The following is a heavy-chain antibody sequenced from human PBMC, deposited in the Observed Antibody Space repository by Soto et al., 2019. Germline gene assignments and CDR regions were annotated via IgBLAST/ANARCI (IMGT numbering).Heavy chain of an antibody. CDR1: GFTFSSYG. Sequence: QVQLVESGGGVVQPGRSLRLSCAASGFTFSSYGMHWVRQAPGKGLEWVALISHDGSNKYYADSVKGRFSISRDNSKNTLYLQMNSLRAGDTAVYYCAKDRLRGGFLTTATTNGMDVWGQGTTVTVSS. CDR3: AKDRLRGGFLTTATTNGMDV. CDR2: ISHDGSNK. D-gene: IGHD1-26*01. V-gene: IGHV3-30*18. J-gene: IGHJ6*02.